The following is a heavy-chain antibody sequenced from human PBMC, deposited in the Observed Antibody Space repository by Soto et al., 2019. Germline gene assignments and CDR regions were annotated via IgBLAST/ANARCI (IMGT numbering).Heavy chain of an antibody. CDR1: GYTFGSYG. CDR2: ISAYNGNT. CDR3: ARDRVVVPGWFDP. Sequence: ASVKVSCEASGYTFGSYGMTWVRHAPGQGLEWMGWISAYNGNTDYAQKFQGRVTLTTDTSTDTAYMELRSLRSDDTAVYYCARDRVVVPGWFDPWGQGTLVTVSS. D-gene: IGHD3-3*01. J-gene: IGHJ5*02. V-gene: IGHV1-18*01.